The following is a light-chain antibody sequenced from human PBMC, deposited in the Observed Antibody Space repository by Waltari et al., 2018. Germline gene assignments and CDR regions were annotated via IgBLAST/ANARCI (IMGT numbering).Light chain of an antibody. J-gene: IGLJ3*02. V-gene: IGLV3-25*03. Sequence: SYELPQSPSVSVSPGQTARHTCSGAALPKPSAYWYQQKPGQAPVLGMYKDTERPSGIPERFSGSSSGTTVTLTINGVQAEDEADYYCESTDNSDTWVFGGGTKLTVL. CDR3: ESTDNSDTWV. CDR1: ALPKPS. CDR2: KDT.